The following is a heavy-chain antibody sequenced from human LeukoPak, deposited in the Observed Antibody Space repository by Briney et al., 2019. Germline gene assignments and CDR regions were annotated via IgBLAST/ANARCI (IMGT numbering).Heavy chain of an antibody. Sequence: SETLSLTCTVSGYSISSGYYWGWIRQPPGKGLEWIGSIYHSGSTYYNPPLKSRVTISVGTSKNQSSLKLSSVTAADTAVYYCAREGIVGATYTDYWGQGTLVTVSS. J-gene: IGHJ4*02. CDR1: GYSISSGYY. V-gene: IGHV4-38-2*02. D-gene: IGHD1-26*01. CDR3: AREGIVGATYTDY. CDR2: IYHSGST.